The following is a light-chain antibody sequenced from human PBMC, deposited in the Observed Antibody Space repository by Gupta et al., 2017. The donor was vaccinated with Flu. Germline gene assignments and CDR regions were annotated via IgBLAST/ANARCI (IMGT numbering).Light chain of an antibody. V-gene: IGLV3-21*02. CDR3: QVWDYHSDRPLYV. J-gene: IGLJ1*01. Sequence: TARITCGGNNIANERVHWYQQRPGQAPGVVVYDDTDRPSGIPERFSGSHSGNTATLTISSVEAGDEADYYCQVWDYHSDRPLYVFGTGTKVTVL. CDR2: DDT. CDR1: NIANER.